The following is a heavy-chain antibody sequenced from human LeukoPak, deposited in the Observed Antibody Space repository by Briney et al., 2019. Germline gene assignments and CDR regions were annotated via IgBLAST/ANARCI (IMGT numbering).Heavy chain of an antibody. D-gene: IGHD6-6*01. J-gene: IGHJ1*01. Sequence: GASVKVSCKASGYIFSDYYIHWVRQAPGQGLEWMGWINPKSGDTNYAQKFRGRVTMTRDTSITTSYMELSRLRSEDTAVYYCARRGSSSSEYFQRWGQGTLVTVSS. CDR2: INPKSGDT. CDR3: ARRGSSSSEYFQR. V-gene: IGHV1-2*02. CDR1: GYIFSDYY.